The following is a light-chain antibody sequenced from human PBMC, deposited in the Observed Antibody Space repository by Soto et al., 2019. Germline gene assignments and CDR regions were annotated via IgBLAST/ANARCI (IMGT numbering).Light chain of an antibody. CDR2: DAS. CDR1: QTISTW. J-gene: IGKJ2*01. CDR3: QQYKDYVYT. V-gene: IGKV1-5*01. Sequence: GDRVTITCRASQTISTWMAWYQQKPGKAPKLLVYDASTLHSGVASRCSGSGSATEFTPTISGLQPDDFATYYCQQYKDYVYTFGQGTKVDIK.